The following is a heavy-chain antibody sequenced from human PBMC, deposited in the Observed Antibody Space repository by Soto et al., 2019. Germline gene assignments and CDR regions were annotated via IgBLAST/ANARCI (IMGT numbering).Heavy chain of an antibody. Sequence: QVQLVQSGAEVKKPGASVKVSCKASGYTFTSYAISWVRQAPGQGLEWMGWISAYNGNTKYAQKLQGRVTMTTDTSPTTSYMELSSPRSDDTAVYSCARDSRLHDYWGQGMLVTVSS. CDR3: ARDSRLHDY. CDR2: ISAYNGNT. J-gene: IGHJ4*02. CDR1: GYTFTSYA. V-gene: IGHV1-18*01.